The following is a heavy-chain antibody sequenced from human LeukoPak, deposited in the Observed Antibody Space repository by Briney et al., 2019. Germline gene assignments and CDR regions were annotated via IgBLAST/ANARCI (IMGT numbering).Heavy chain of an antibody. J-gene: IGHJ4*02. D-gene: IGHD2-15*01. CDR2: ISGSGGST. V-gene: IGHV3-23*01. CDR1: GFTFSSYA. CDR3: AKTTAGVVAAKDY. Sequence: KSGGSLRLSCAASGFTFSSYAMSWVRQAPGKGLEWVSAISGSGGSTYYADSVKGRFTISRDNSKNTLYLQMNSLRAEDTAVYYCAKTTAGVVAAKDYWGQGTLVTVSS.